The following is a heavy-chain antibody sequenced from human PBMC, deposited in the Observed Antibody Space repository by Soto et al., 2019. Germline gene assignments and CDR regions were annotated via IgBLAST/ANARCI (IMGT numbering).Heavy chain of an antibody. J-gene: IGHJ4*02. CDR1: GYTFTGNY. Sequence: ASVKVSCKASGYTFTGNYMHWGRQAPGQELEWMGIINPSGGSTSYAQKFQGRVTMTRDTSTSTVYMELSSLRSEDTAVYYCAGDRVAVRLAVKELDYWGQGPLLTVS. CDR2: INPSGGST. CDR3: AGDRVAVRLAVKELDY. V-gene: IGHV1-46*01. D-gene: IGHD2-21*01.